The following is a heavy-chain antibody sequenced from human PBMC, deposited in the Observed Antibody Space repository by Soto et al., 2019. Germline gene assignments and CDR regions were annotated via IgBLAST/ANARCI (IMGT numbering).Heavy chain of an antibody. CDR2: ISGSGGST. D-gene: IGHD3-10*01. Sequence: GGSLRLSCAASGFTFSSYAMSWVRQAPGKGLEWVSAISGSGGSTYYADSVKGRFTISRENSKDTLYLQMNSLRAEDTAVDYCAKDPDGSGPLCPYYYYGMDVWGQGTTVTVSS. CDR3: AKDPDGSGPLCPYYYYGMDV. CDR1: GFTFSSYA. J-gene: IGHJ6*02. V-gene: IGHV3-23*01.